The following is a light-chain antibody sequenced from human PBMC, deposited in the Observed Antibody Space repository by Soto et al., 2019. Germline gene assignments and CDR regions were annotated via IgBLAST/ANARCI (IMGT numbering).Light chain of an antibody. CDR1: QSVSSN. CDR2: GAS. J-gene: IGKJ1*01. Sequence: VVITQAPATLSVSPGERATPSCRASQSVSSNLAWYQQKPGQAPRLLIYGASTRATGIPARFSGSGSGTEFTLTISSLQSEDFAVYYCQQYNNWPPVTFGQGTKVDI. CDR3: QQYNNWPPVT. V-gene: IGKV3-15*01.